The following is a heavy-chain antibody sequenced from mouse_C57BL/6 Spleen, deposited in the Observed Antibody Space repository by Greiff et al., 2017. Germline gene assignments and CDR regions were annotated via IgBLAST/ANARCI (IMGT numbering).Heavy chain of an antibody. CDR2: IYPGDGDT. CDR1: GYAFSSSW. D-gene: IGHD4-1*01. CDR3: ANWDFAY. J-gene: IGHJ3*01. Sequence: QVQLKESGPELVQPGASVKISCKASGYAFSSSWMNWVKQRPGQGLEWIGRIYPGDGDTNYNGKFKGKATLTADKSSSTAYMQLSSLTSEDSAVYFCANWDFAYWGQGTLVTVSA. V-gene: IGHV1-82*01.